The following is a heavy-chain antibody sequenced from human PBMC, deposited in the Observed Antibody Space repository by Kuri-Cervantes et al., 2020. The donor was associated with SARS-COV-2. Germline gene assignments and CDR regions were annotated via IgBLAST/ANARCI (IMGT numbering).Heavy chain of an antibody. CDR1: GGTFSSYA. J-gene: IGHJ4*02. CDR2: IIPIFGTA. V-gene: IGHV1-69*13. CDR3: ARGIRAPLYSSGWYSN. Sequence: SVKVSCKASGGTFSSYAISWVRQAPGQGLEWMGGIIPIFGTANYAQKFQGRVTTTADESTSTAYMELSSLRSEDTAVYYCARGIRAPLYSSGWYSNWGQGTLVTVSS. D-gene: IGHD6-19*01.